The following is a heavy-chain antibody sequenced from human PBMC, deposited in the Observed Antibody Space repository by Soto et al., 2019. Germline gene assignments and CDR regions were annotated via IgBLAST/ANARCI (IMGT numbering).Heavy chain of an antibody. Sequence: SETLSLTCTVSNGSISSAIYYWGWIRQPPGKGLEWIGSIYHSGSTYYNPSLQGRVTISVDTSKNQFSLKLSSVTAADTAVYFCAGRSSLASVQVYFGEISNYNWFDPWGQGTLVTVS. CDR2: IYHSGST. D-gene: IGHD3-10*01. V-gene: IGHV4-39*01. CDR1: NGSISSAIYY. J-gene: IGHJ5*02. CDR3: AGRSSLASVQVYFGEISNYNWFDP.